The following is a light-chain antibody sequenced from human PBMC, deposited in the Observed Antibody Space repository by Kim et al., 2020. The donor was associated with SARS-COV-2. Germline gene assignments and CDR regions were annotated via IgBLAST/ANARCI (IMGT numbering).Light chain of an antibody. V-gene: IGLV3-1*01. Sequence: SYELTQPPSVSVSPGQTASITCSGDKLGDKYACWYQQKPGQSPVLIIYQDTKRPSGIPERFSGSTATLTISGTQAMDEADYYCQAWDSSTKVFGTGTKVTVL. J-gene: IGLJ1*01. CDR2: QDT. CDR3: QAWDSSTKV. CDR1: KLGDKY.